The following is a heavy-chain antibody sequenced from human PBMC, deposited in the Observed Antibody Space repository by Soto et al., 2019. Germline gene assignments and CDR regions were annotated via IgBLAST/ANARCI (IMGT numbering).Heavy chain of an antibody. CDR3: ARDSPPRYCSGGSCYGGISY. D-gene: IGHD2-15*01. CDR1: GGSLSSYD. V-gene: IGHV4-59*01. J-gene: IGHJ4*02. CDR2: IYYSGST. Sequence: SETLSLTYTVAGGSLSSYDGIWIRPPPGKGLEWIGYIYYSGSTNYNPSLKSRVTISVDTSKNQFSLKLSSVTAADTAVYYCARDSPPRYCSGGSCYGGISYWGQGTLVTVSS.